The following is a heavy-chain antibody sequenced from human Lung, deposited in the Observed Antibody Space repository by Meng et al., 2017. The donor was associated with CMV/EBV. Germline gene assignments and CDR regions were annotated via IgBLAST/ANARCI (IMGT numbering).Heavy chain of an antibody. V-gene: IGHV1-2*04. Sequence: QVQRVQSGAAVEKPGASGKVSCKASGYTFTGYYIHWVRQAPGQGLEWMGWINPNTGGTKYAQKFQGWVTLTRDTSISTAYMELSRLRSDDTAVYYCARGRYELIWGLFDPWGQGTLVTVSS. D-gene: IGHD1-1*01. J-gene: IGHJ5*02. CDR1: GYTFTGYY. CDR3: ARGRYELIWGLFDP. CDR2: INPNTGGT.